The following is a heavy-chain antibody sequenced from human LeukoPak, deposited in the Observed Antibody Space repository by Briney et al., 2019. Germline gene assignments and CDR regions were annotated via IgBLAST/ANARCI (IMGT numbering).Heavy chain of an antibody. CDR3: ARARRRVAAAHHFYYYYMDV. D-gene: IGHD6-13*01. J-gene: IGHJ6*03. CDR1: GFTVSSNY. Sequence: GSLRLSCAASGFTVSSNYMSWIRQPPGKGLEWIGEINHSGSTNYNPSLKSRVTVSVDTSKNQFSLKLSSATAADTAVYYCARARRRVAAAHHFYYYYMDVWGKGTTVTVSS. V-gene: IGHV4-34*01. CDR2: INHSGST.